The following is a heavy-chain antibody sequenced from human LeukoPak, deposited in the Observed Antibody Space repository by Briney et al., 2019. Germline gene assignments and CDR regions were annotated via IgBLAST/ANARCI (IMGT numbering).Heavy chain of an antibody. J-gene: IGHJ5*02. CDR3: ARGGGIVVVPAANARFDP. D-gene: IGHD2-2*01. CDR1: GGSFSGYY. Sequence: SETLSLTCAVYGGSFSGYYWSWIRQPPGKGLEWIGEINHSGSTNYNPSLKSRVTISVDTSKNQFSLKLSSVTAADTAVYYCARGGGIVVVPAANARFDPWGQGTLVTVSS. CDR2: INHSGST. V-gene: IGHV4-34*01.